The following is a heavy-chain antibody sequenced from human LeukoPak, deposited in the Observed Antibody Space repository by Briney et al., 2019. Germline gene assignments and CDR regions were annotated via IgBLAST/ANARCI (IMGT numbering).Heavy chain of an antibody. Sequence: GGSLRLSCAASGFTFSSYGMHWVRQAPGKGLEWVAFIRYDGSNKYYADSVKGRFTISRDNSKNTLYLQMNSLQTEDTAVYYCTTFSNCTSTICYTNYWGQGTLVTVSS. J-gene: IGHJ4*02. CDR1: GFTFSSYG. CDR2: IRYDGSNK. CDR3: TTFSNCTSTICYTNY. D-gene: IGHD2-2*02. V-gene: IGHV3-30*02.